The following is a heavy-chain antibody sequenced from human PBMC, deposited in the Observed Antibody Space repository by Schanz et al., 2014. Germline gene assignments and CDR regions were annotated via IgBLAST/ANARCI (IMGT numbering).Heavy chain of an antibody. CDR3: VKDPDKYNWNDVEGMDV. CDR2: IIPILGIA. D-gene: IGHD1-1*01. Sequence: QVQLVQSEAEVKKPGSSVKVSCKASGGTFSSYTISWVRQAPGQGLEWMGRIIPILGIANYAQNFQGRVTITADKSTFTAYMDVSSLRSEDTAVYYCVKDPDKYNWNDVEGMDVWGPGTTVTVSS. CDR1: GGTFSSYT. V-gene: IGHV1-69*08. J-gene: IGHJ6*01.